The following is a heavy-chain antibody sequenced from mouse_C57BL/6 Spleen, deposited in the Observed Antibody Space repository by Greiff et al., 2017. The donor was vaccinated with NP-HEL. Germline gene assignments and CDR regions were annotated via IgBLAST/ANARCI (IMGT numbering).Heavy chain of an antibody. D-gene: IGHD1-1*01. CDR3: ARRSITTVGTDFDY. CDR1: GYTFTSYW. V-gene: IGHV1-69*01. Sequence: VQLQQSGAELVMPGASVKLSCKASGYTFTSYWMHWVKQRPGQGLEWIGEIDPSDSYTNYNQKFKGKSTLTVDKSSSTAYMQLSSLTSEDSAVYYCARRSITTVGTDFDYWGQGTTLTVSS. CDR2: IDPSDSYT. J-gene: IGHJ2*01.